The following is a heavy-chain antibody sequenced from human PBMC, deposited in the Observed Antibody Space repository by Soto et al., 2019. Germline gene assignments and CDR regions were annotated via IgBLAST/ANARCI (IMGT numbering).Heavy chain of an antibody. V-gene: IGHV3-30*03. Sequence: PGGSLRLSCAASGFTFSSYGMHWVRQAPGKGLEWVAVISYDGSNKYYADSVKGRFTISRDNSKNTLYLQMNSLRAEDTAVYYCARSYYDSSGTGGWFEPWGKGTLVAVPA. CDR3: ARSYYDSSGTGGWFEP. J-gene: IGHJ5*02. CDR2: ISYDGSNK. CDR1: GFTFSSYG. D-gene: IGHD3-22*01.